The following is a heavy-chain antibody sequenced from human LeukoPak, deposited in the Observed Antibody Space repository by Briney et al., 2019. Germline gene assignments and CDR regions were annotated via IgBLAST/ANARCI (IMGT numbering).Heavy chain of an antibody. CDR1: GGSISSYY. CDR2: IYTSGST. Sequence: PSETLSLTCTVSGGSISSYYWSWIQQPAGKGLEWIGRIYTSGSTNYNPSLKSRVTMSVDTSKNQFSLKLSSVTAADTAVYYCARELRYFDWLLWDYWGQGTLVTVSS. CDR3: ARELRYFDWLLWDY. V-gene: IGHV4-4*07. D-gene: IGHD3-9*01. J-gene: IGHJ4*02.